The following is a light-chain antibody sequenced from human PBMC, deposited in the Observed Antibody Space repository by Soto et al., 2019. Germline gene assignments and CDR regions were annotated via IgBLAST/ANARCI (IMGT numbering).Light chain of an antibody. J-gene: IGLJ3*02. CDR2: ENH. CDR1: SANIGNHY. Sequence: QAVVTQPPSVSAASGQTVTISCSGSSANIGNHYVSWYQYLPGTAPKLLIFENHKRPSTIPDRFSASKSGTSATLGITGLQTGDEAEYFCGTWDSSLGAWVFCGGIKVTVL. V-gene: IGLV1-51*02. CDR3: GTWDSSLGAWV.